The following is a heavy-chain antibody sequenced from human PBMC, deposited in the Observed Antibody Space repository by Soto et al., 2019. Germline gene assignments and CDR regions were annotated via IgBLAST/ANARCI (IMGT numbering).Heavy chain of an antibody. J-gene: IGHJ6*02. CDR1: GYSFTSYW. V-gene: IGHV5-51*01. D-gene: IGHD6-6*01. Sequence: PGESLKISCKGSGYSFTSYWIGWVRQMPGKGLEWMGIIYPGDSDTRYSPSFQGQVTISADKSISTAYLQWSSLKASDTAMYYCASNLAARPSKSYYYYYGMDVWGQGTTVTVSS. CDR2: IYPGDSDT. CDR3: ASNLAARPSKSYYYYYGMDV.